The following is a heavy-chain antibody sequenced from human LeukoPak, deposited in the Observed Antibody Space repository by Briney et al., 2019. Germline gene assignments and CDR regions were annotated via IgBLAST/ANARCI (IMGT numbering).Heavy chain of an antibody. CDR1: GGSSHNYY. V-gene: IGHV4-4*07. Sequence: SETLSLTCTVSGGSSHNYYWSWIRQSAGKGLEWIGRIYTSGSTNYNPSLKRRGSMSVDTSKNQLSLRLRSVTAADTAVYYCARESGYYYDTSGYTFDYWGQGILVTVSS. CDR2: IYTSGST. D-gene: IGHD3-22*01. CDR3: ARESGYYYDTSGYTFDY. J-gene: IGHJ4*02.